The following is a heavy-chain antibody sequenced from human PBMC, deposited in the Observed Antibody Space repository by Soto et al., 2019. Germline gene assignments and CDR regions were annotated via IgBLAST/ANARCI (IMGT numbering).Heavy chain of an antibody. V-gene: IGHV3-23*01. D-gene: IGHD3-10*01. Sequence: PGGSLRLSCAASGFTFSSYGMSWVRQAPEKGLEWVSGISASDGGSYYADPVKGRFTISRDNSENTLYLQMNSLRVEDTAVYYCAKDSDREYFQHWGQGTLVTVSS. CDR3: AKDSDREYFQH. CDR2: ISASDGGS. CDR1: GFTFSSYG. J-gene: IGHJ1*01.